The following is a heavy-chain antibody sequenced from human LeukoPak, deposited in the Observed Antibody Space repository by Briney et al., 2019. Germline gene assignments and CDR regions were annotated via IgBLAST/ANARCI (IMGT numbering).Heavy chain of an antibody. J-gene: IGHJ4*02. V-gene: IGHV3-53*01. CDR3: ARVTIFGVVTVGAGYFDY. D-gene: IGHD3-3*01. Sequence: GGSLRLSCAASGFTASSNYMSWVRQAPGKGLEWVSVIYSGGSTYYADSVKGRFTISRDNSKNTLYLQMNSLRAEDTAVYYCARVTIFGVVTVGAGYFDYWGQGTLVTVSS. CDR2: IYSGGST. CDR1: GFTASSNY.